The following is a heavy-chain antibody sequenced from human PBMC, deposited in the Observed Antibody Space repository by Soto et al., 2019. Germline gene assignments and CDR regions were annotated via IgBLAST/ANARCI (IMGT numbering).Heavy chain of an antibody. Sequence: QITLNESGPTVVKPTETLTLTCTFSGFSLTTSGVGVGWVRQSPGKAPEWLAFIYCDDDKRYSTSLKSRLTITKDTSKNQVVLTMANVDPADTATYYCAHRVLRAVFGLVTTTAIYFDFWGQGTQVVVSS. J-gene: IGHJ4*02. CDR3: AHRVLRAVFGLVTTTAIYFDF. V-gene: IGHV2-5*02. CDR2: IYCDDDK. CDR1: GFSLTTSGVG. D-gene: IGHD3-3*01.